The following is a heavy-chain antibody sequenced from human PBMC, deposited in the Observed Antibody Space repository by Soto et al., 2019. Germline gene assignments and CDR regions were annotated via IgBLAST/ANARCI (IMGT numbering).Heavy chain of an antibody. CDR1: GFTFSSYA. CDR2: ISTRSDI. CDR3: AREETAWPLAYGLDV. Sequence: GGSLRLSCAATGFTFSSYAMSWVRQAPGKGLEWVASISTRSDIYYADSVKGRFTISRDNAKNSVSLQMNSLRAEDTAVYYCAREETAWPLAYGLDVWGQGTTVTVSS. D-gene: IGHD2-21*02. V-gene: IGHV3-21*01. J-gene: IGHJ6*02.